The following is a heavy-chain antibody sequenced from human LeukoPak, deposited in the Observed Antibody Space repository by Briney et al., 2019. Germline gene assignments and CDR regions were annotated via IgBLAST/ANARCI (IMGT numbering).Heavy chain of an antibody. D-gene: IGHD2/OR15-2a*01. V-gene: IGHV3-48*03. CDR3: ARGKTSQNIVTRKTYNWFDP. CDR1: GFTFSSYE. J-gene: IGHJ5*02. CDR2: ISSSGSTI. Sequence: GGSLRLSCAASGFTFSSYEMNWVRQAPGKGLEWVSYISSSGSTIYYADSVKGRFTISRDNAKNSLYLQMKSLRAEDTAVYYCARGKTSQNIVTRKTYNWFDPWGQGTLVTVSS.